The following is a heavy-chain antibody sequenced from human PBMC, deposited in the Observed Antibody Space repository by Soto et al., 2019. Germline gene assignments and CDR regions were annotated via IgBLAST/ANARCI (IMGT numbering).Heavy chain of an antibody. CDR1: GFTVSSNY. Sequence: GGSLRLSCAASGFTVSSNYMSWVRQAPGKGLEWVSVIYSGSTIYYADSVKGRFTISRDNAKNSLYLQMNSLRAEDTAVYHCERGHHSSAWYGTFGYWGQGTQVTVSS. CDR3: ERGHHSSAWYGTFGY. CDR2: IYSGSTI. J-gene: IGHJ4*02. D-gene: IGHD6-19*01. V-gene: IGHV3-53*01.